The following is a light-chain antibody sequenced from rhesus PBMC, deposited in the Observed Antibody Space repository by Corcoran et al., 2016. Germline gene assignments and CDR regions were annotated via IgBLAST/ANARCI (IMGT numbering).Light chain of an antibody. V-gene: IGKV1-22*01. CDR2: KAS. CDR1: QSISSW. Sequence: DIQMTQSPSSLSASVGDTVTITFRASQSISSWLDWYQQKPGKAPKLLIYKASSLQSGVPSRLSGSGSGTDFTITISSLQPEDFATNYCLQYSSSPSFGQGTKVEIK. J-gene: IGKJ2*01. CDR3: LQYSSSPS.